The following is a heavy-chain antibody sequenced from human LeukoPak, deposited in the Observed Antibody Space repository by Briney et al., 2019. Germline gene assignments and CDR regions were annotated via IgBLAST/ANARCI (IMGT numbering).Heavy chain of an antibody. CDR2: VSGNGADT. CDR1: GFTFTMYA. CDR3: AKSGDIEGALYNQFFDF. D-gene: IGHD2-2*02. V-gene: IGHV3-23*01. J-gene: IGHJ4*02. Sequence: GGSLRLSCAASGFTFTMYAMTWVRQAPGKGLEWVSTVSGNGADTYYADSVKGRSTISRDFSKNTIFLRVDNLRPEDTARYYCAKSGDIEGALYNQFFDFWGQGTLVTVSS.